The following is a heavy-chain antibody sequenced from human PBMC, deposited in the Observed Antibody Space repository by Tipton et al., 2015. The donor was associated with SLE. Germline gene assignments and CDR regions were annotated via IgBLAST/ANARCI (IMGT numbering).Heavy chain of an antibody. CDR3: ARDCSSTSCYPYAFDI. J-gene: IGHJ3*02. V-gene: IGHV4-61*05. CDR2: VYYSGST. CDR1: GGSISSSSYY. Sequence: TLSLTCTVSGGSISSSSYYWGWIRQPPGKGLEWIGYVYYSGSTNYNPSLKSRVTMSVDMSTNQFFVELSSVTAADTAVYYCARDCSSTSCYPYAFDIWGHGTTVTVSS. D-gene: IGHD2-2*01.